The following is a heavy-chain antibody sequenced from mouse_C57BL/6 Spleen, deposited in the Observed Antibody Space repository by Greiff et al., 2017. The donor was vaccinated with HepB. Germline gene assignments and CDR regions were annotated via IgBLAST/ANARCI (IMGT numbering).Heavy chain of an antibody. J-gene: IGHJ3*01. D-gene: IGHD2-3*01. Sequence: QVQLQQSGPELVKPGASVKISCKASGYAFSSSWMNWVKQRPGKGLEWIGRIYPGDGDTNYNGKFKGKATLTADKSSSTAYMQLSSLTSEDSAVYFCARTIYDSAWFAYWGQGTLVTVSS. CDR3: ARTIYDSAWFAY. CDR1: GYAFSSSW. CDR2: IYPGDGDT. V-gene: IGHV1-82*01.